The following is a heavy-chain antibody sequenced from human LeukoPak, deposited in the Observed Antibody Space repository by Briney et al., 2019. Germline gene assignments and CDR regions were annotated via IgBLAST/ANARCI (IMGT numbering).Heavy chain of an antibody. Sequence: ASVKVSCKASGYTFTSYDINWVRQATGQGLEGMGWMNPNSGNTGYAQKFQGRVTITRNTSISTAYMELSSLRSEDTAVYYCARSPWGYCSSTSCKDNWFDPWGQGTLVTVSS. V-gene: IGHV1-8*03. D-gene: IGHD2-2*01. CDR2: MNPNSGNT. CDR3: ARSPWGYCSSTSCKDNWFDP. J-gene: IGHJ5*02. CDR1: GYTFTSYD.